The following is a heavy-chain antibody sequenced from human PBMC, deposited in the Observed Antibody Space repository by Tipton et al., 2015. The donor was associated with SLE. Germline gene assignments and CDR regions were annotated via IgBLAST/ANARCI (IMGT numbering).Heavy chain of an antibody. D-gene: IGHD5-24*01. CDR1: GGSFSGYY. CDR3: ARTIEAAFDI. CDR2: INHSGST. V-gene: IGHV4-34*01. J-gene: IGHJ3*02. Sequence: TLSLTCAAYGGSFSGYYWSWIRQPPGKGLEWIGEINHSGSTNYNPSLKSRVTISVDTSKNQFSLKLSSVTAADTAVYYCARTIEAAFDIWGQGTMVTVSS.